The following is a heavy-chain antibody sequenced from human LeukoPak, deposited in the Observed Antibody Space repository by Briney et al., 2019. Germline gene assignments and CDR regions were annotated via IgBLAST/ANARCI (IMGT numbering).Heavy chain of an antibody. CDR3: ARDKGSDFWSGYYPLGY. V-gene: IGHV3-74*01. CDR1: GFTFSSYW. D-gene: IGHD3-3*01. Sequence: GGSLRLSCAASGFTFSSYWMHWVRQAPGKGLVWVSRINTDGSSTSYADSVKGRFTISRDNAKNTLYLQMNSLRAEDTAVYYCARDKGSDFWSGYYPLGYWGQGTLVTVSS. CDR2: INTDGSST. J-gene: IGHJ4*02.